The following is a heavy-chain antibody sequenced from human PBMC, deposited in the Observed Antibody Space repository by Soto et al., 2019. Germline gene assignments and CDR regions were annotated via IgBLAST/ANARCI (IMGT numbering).Heavy chain of an antibody. J-gene: IGHJ6*02. CDR2: IYYSVST. CDR1: GGSISSYY. CDR3: ASTGFDGDYGMDV. D-gene: IGHD3-9*01. Sequence: QVQLQESGPGLVKPSETLSLTCTVSGGSISSYYWSWIRQPPGNGLEWMGYIYYSVSTNYNPSLKSRATISVDTSKNQFSLQPSSVTAADTAMYYCASTGFDGDYGMDVWGQGTTVTVAS. V-gene: IGHV4-59*01.